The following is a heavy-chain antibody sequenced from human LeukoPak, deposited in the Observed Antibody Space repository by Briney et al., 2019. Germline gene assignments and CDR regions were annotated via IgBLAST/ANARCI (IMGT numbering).Heavy chain of an antibody. CDR1: GYTFTSYD. D-gene: IGHD5-12*01. J-gene: IGHJ4*02. V-gene: IGHV1-8*01. Sequence: ASVKVSCKASGYTFTSYDINWVRQATGQGLEWMGWMNPNSGNTGYAQKFQGRVTMTRNTSISTAYMELSSLRSEDTAVYYCAGVLGIDVATAYWGQGTLVTRSA. CDR2: MNPNSGNT. CDR3: AGVLGIDVATAY.